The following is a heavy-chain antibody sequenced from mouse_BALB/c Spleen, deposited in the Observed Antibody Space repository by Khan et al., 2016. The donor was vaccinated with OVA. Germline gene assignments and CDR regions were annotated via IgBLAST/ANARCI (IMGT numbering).Heavy chain of an antibody. V-gene: IGHV9-3-1*01. CDR2: INTYTGEP. CDR3: ARPPYFSYVMDN. J-gene: IGHJ4*01. Sequence: QVQLKQSGPELKKPGETVKISCKSSGHTFTKYGMNWVKQAPGKGLKWMGWINTYTGEPTYADDFNGRFDFSLEASASPAYLQINNLKNEATATXFCARPPYFSYVMDNWGQGTSVIVSS. CDR1: GHTFTKYG. D-gene: IGHD2-10*01.